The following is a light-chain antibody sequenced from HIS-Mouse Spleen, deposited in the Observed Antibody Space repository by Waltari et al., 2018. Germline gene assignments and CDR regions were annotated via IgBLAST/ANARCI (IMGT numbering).Light chain of an antibody. CDR3: QVWDSSSDHPYV. J-gene: IGLJ1*01. CDR2: DDS. Sequence: SYLLTQPPSVSVAPGKTARITCGGNNIGSKRVHWDQQKPGQAPVLVVYDDSDRPSGIPERFSGSNSGNTATLTISRVEAGDEADYYCQVWDSSSDHPYVFGTGTKVTVL. V-gene: IGLV3-21*03. CDR1: NIGSKR.